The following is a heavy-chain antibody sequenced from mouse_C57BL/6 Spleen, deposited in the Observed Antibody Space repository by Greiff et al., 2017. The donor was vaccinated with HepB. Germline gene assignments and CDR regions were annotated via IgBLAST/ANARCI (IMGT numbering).Heavy chain of an antibody. CDR3: AIDKTAQATYFDY. CDR1: GFTFSSYA. D-gene: IGHD3-2*02. CDR2: ISDGGSYT. Sequence: EVQRVESGGGLVKPGGSLKLSCAASGFTFSSYAMSWVRQTPEKRLEWVATISDGGSYTYYPDNVKGRFTISRDNAKNNLYLQMSHLKSEDTAMYYCAIDKTAQATYFDYWGQGTTLTVSS. V-gene: IGHV5-4*01. J-gene: IGHJ2*01.